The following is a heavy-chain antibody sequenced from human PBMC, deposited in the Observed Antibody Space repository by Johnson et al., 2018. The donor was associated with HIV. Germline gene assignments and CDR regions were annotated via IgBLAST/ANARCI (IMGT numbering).Heavy chain of an antibody. CDR3: ARDPFPRFYAFDI. J-gene: IGHJ3*02. V-gene: IGHV3-66*01. CDR1: GFNVSSNY. CDR2: LFGGGTT. Sequence: VQLVESGGGLVQPGGSLRLSCAASGFNVSSNYMSWVRQAPGKGLEWVSVLFGGGTTYYTDSVRGRFTISRDNSQNTLYLQMNSLRVEDTAVYYCARDPFPRFYAFDIWGQGTMVTVSS.